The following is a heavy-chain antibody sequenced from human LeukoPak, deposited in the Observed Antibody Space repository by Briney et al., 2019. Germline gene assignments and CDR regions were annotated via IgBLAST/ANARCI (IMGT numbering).Heavy chain of an antibody. J-gene: IGHJ3*02. CDR3: ARDWAGYCSGGSCYVYDAFDI. CDR1: GYTFTGYY. V-gene: IGHV1-2*02. D-gene: IGHD2-15*01. Sequence: ASVTVSCKASGYTFTGYYMHWVRQAPGQGLEWLGWINPNSGGTNYAQKFRGRVTMTRDTSISTAYMELSRLRSDDTAVYYCARDWAGYCSGGSCYVYDAFDIWGQGTMVTVSS. CDR2: INPNSGGT.